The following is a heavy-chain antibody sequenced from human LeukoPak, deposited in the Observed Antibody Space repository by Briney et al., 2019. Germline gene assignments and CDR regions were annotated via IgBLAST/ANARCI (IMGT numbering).Heavy chain of an antibody. CDR1: GGSFIGYS. J-gene: IGHJ6*02. CDR3: ARGYSGPRSRMDV. Sequence: PSETLSLTCAVYGGSFIGYSWNWIRQPPGKGLEWIGQIDHSGSTNYNPSLRSRVTMSVDTSKNQFSLRLSSVTAADTAVYYCARGYSGPRSRMDVWGQETTVTVSS. V-gene: IGHV4-34*01. D-gene: IGHD5-12*01. CDR2: IDHSGST.